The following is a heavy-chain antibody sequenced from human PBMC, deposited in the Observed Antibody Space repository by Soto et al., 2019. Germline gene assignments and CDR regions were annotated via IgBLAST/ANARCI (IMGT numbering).Heavy chain of an antibody. Sequence: QVQLVQSGAEVKKPGSSVKVSCKPSGGTFSSYVISWVRQAPGQGLEWMGGIIPIFGTANYAQKFQGRVTITADESTSTAYMELSSLTSQDTAVYYCARVYLGPDTAMFRQVFYYGMDVWGQGTTVTVSS. D-gene: IGHD5-18*01. CDR1: GGTFSSYV. J-gene: IGHJ6*02. V-gene: IGHV1-69*01. CDR2: IIPIFGTA. CDR3: ARVYLGPDTAMFRQVFYYGMDV.